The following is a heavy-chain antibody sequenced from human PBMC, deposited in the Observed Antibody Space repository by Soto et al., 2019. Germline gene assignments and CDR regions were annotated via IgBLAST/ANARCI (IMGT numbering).Heavy chain of an antibody. CDR2: MNPNSGNT. D-gene: IGHD2-21*02. CDR3: ATDVVTTAYYFGLAV. CDR1: GYTFASYA. J-gene: IGHJ6*02. V-gene: IGHV1-8*02. Sequence: ASVKVSCKASGYTFASYAISWVRQATGQGLEWMGWMNPNSGNTSYAQKFQGRITMTRNTSISTAFMELSGLRSADTAVYYCATDVVTTAYYFGLAVWG.